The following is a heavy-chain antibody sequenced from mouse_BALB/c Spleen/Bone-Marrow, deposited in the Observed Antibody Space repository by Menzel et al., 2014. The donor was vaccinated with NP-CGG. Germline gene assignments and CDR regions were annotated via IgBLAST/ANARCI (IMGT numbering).Heavy chain of an antibody. J-gene: IGHJ4*01. CDR3: TRSNVWGAMDY. CDR1: GFSFSDYG. Sequence: EVTLVEFGGGLAQPGGSRKLSCAASGFSFSDYGMAWVRQAPGKGPEWVGFISNLAYSIYYADTVTGRFTISRENAKNTQYLEMSSLRSEDTAMYYCTRSNVWGAMDYWGQGTSGTVSS. D-gene: IGHD4-1*01. CDR2: ISNLAYSI. V-gene: IGHV5-15*02.